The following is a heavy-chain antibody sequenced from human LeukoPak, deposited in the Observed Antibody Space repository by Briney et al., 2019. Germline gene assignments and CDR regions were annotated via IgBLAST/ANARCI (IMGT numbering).Heavy chain of an antibody. CDR2: IYSNENT. CDR3: ARGGTTPYYFDD. J-gene: IGHJ4*02. V-gene: IGHV4-4*07. CDR1: GGSITSYY. D-gene: IGHD2-15*01. Sequence: SETLSLTCTVSGGSITSYYWSWIRQPAGKGLEWIGRIYSNENTNYNPSLKSRVTMSVDTSKNQFSLKLSSVTAADTAVYYCARGGTTPYYFDDWGQGTLVTASS.